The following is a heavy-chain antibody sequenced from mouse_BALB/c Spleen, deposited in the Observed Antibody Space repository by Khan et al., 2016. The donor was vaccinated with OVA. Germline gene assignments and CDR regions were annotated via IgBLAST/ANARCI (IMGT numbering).Heavy chain of an antibody. CDR3: AREEALYYFDY. Sequence: VELVESGAELVRPGASVKLSCKPSGYIFTNYWIHWVQQRSGQGLEWIARIYPGTDNTYYNEKLKDKATLTADKSSSTAYMQLSSLKSEDSAVYFCAREEALYYFDYWGQGTTLTVSS. J-gene: IGHJ2*01. CDR1: GYIFTNYW. CDR2: IYPGTDNT. D-gene: IGHD3-2*02. V-gene: IGHV1-76*01.